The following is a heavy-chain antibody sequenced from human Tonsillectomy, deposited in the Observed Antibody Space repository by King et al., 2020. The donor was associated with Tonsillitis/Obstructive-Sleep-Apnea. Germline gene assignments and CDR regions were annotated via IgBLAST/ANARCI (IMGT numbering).Heavy chain of an antibody. J-gene: IGHJ4*02. CDR2: SYYSGST. V-gene: IGHV4-59*08. CDR1: GGSISSYY. D-gene: IGHD5-12*01. CDR3: ARLGDGYELYYFDY. Sequence: VQLQESGPGLVKPSETLSLTCTVSGGSISSYYWSWIRQPPGKGLEWIGYSYYSGSTNYNPSLKSRVTISVDTSKNQFSLKLSSVTAADTAVYYCARLGDGYELYYFDYWGQGTLVTVSS.